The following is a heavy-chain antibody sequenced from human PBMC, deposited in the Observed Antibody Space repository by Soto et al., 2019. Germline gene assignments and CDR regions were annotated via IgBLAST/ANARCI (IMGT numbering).Heavy chain of an antibody. D-gene: IGHD5-18*01. CDR2: ITGGGGRT. V-gene: IGHV3-23*01. Sequence: GGSLRLSCAASGFTFTNYAMNWVRQAPGKGLEWVSGITGGGGRTFYADSVKGRFTISRDNSKNTVYLQMNNVRADDTAVYYCAKGYSSVSRGSFDYWGQGALVTVSS. CDR1: GFTFTNYA. CDR3: AKGYSSVSRGSFDY. J-gene: IGHJ4*02.